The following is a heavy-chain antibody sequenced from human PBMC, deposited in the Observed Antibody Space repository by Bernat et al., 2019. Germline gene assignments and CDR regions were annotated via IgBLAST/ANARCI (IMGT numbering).Heavy chain of an antibody. J-gene: IGHJ4*02. CDR1: GFTFSSYG. CDR3: ARAGITFGGGPFRPPGVHDY. Sequence: QVQLVESGGGVVQPGRSLRLSCAASGFTFSSYGMHWVRQAPGKGLEGVAVIGYDGSNKYYAGSVKGRFTMSRDNSKNTLYMQMNSLRAEDTAVYYCARAGITFGGGPFRPPGVHDYWGQGTLVTVSS. CDR2: IGYDGSNK. D-gene: IGHD3-16*01. V-gene: IGHV3-33*01.